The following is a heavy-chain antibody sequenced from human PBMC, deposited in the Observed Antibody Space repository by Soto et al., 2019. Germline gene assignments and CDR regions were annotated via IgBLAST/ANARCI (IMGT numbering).Heavy chain of an antibody. Sequence: EVQLVESGGGLVQPGGSLRLSCAASGFTFSSYEMNWVRQAPGKGLEWVSYISSSGSTIYYADSVKGRFTISRDNAKNSLYLQMNSLRAEDTAVYYCARDERGKYEGYDFWSGYYIQGGYYYYYYGMDVWGQGTTVTVSS. J-gene: IGHJ6*02. V-gene: IGHV3-48*03. CDR2: ISSSGSTI. CDR1: GFTFSSYE. CDR3: ARDERGKYEGYDFWSGYYIQGGYYYYYYGMDV. D-gene: IGHD3-3*01.